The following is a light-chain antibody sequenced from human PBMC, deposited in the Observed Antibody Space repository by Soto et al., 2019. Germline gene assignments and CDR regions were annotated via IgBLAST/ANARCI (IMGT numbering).Light chain of an antibody. CDR3: CSYAGSSTYV. J-gene: IGLJ1*01. Sequence: QSALTQPASVSGSPGQSITLSCTGTSSDVGSYNLVSWYQQHPGKAPKVMIYEVSKRPSGVPNRFSGSKSGNTASLTISGLQAEDEADYYCCSYAGSSTYVFGTGTKVPVL. CDR1: SSDVGSYNL. V-gene: IGLV2-23*02. CDR2: EVS.